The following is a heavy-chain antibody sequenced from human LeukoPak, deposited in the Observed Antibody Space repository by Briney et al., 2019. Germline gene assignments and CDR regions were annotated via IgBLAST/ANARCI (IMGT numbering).Heavy chain of an antibody. CDR3: AREIPGQQVALDF. CDR2: IKDDGSEK. Sequence: PGGSLRLSCAASGFTLSSFWMSWVRQAPGKGLEWVGNIKDDGSEKYYADSMKGRFTISRDNARNSLYLQMNSLRAEDTAVYFFAREIPGQQVALDFWGQGTLVTVPS. J-gene: IGHJ4*02. V-gene: IGHV3-7*01. D-gene: IGHD6-13*01. CDR1: GFTLSSFW.